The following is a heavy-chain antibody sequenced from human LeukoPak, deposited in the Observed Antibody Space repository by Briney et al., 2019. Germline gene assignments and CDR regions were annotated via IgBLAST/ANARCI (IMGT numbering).Heavy chain of an antibody. Sequence: PSETLSLTCAVYGGSFSAYYWSWIRQSPGKGLEWIGEIYHSGSTNYNPSLKSRVTISVDKSKNQFSLKLSSVTAADTAVYYCARDSSGWPSYYFDYWGQGTLVTVSS. D-gene: IGHD6-19*01. CDR1: GGSFSAYY. J-gene: IGHJ4*02. CDR2: IYHSGST. V-gene: IGHV4-34*01. CDR3: ARDSSGWPSYYFDY.